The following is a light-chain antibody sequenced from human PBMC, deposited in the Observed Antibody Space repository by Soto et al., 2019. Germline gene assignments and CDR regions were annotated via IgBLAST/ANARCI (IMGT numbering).Light chain of an antibody. CDR2: GAS. V-gene: IGKV3-20*01. CDR1: QSVSSNY. J-gene: IGKJ4*01. CDR3: QQYGSSPLT. Sequence: EIVLTQSPCTLSLSPGERATLSCRASQSVSSNYLAWYQQKPGQAPRLLIYGASSRPTGIPHRFSGSGSGPDLPLPISSLEPQDFAVYHCQQYGSSPLTFGGGTKLEIK.